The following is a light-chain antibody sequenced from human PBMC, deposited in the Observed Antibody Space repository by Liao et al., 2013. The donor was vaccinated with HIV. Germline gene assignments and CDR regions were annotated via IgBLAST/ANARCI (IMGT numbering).Light chain of an antibody. CDR1: KIGSRS. J-gene: IGLJ3*02. V-gene: IGLV3-21*01. CDR2: YDS. CDR3: QVWDSSSDFLX. Sequence: SYVLTQPPSVSVAPGKTARITCGGNKIGSRSVNWYQQRPGQAPLLVIYYDSDRPSGIPERFSGSSSGNTATLTISRVEVGDEADYYCQVWDSSSDFLXFGGGTKLTVL.